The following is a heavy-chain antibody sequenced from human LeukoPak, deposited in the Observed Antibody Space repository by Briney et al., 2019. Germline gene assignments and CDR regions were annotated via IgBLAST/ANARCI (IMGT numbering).Heavy chain of an antibody. CDR3: AKSTRAVMAMMDV. V-gene: IGHV3-23*01. J-gene: IGHJ6*04. Sequence: PGGSLRLSCAASGFTFSSYGMSWVRQAPGKGLEWVSGISPSGGITYYTDSVKGRFTISRDNSKHTVSLQMNSLRAEDTAVYFCAKSTRAVMAMMDVWGKGTTVTVSS. CDR2: ISPSGGIT. CDR1: GFTFSSYG. D-gene: IGHD3-16*01.